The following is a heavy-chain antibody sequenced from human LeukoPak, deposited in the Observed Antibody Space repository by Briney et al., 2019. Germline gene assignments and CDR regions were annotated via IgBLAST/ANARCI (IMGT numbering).Heavy chain of an antibody. CDR2: IYPGGSDT. J-gene: IGHJ6*02. CDR3: VRVLWTWALNYYYGMDV. V-gene: IGHV5-51*01. CDR1: GYSFSTNW. Sequence: PGASLKISCTGSGYSFSTNWIGWVRQMPGKGLEWMGIIYPGGSDTRYSPSFQGQVTISADKSISTAYLQWSSLKASDTAMYYCVRVLWTWALNYYYGMDVWGQGTTVTVSS. D-gene: IGHD2-8*02.